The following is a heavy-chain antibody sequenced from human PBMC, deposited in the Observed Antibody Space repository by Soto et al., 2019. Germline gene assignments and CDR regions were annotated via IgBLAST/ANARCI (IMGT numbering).Heavy chain of an antibody. Sequence: PGESLKISCKPSGYKFTSYWIGWVRQMPGKGLQWMGITYPDDSDTTYSPSFEGQVTISADKSISTAYLQWSSLKASDTATYYCARAGFSSSWYRMEVWDQETTVTVSS. J-gene: IGHJ6*02. CDR3: ARAGFSSSWYRMEV. CDR1: GYKFTSYW. D-gene: IGHD6-13*01. CDR2: TYPDDSDT. V-gene: IGHV5-51*01.